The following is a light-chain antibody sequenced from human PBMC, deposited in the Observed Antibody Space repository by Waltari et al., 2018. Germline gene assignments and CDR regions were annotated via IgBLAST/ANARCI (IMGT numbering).Light chain of an antibody. J-gene: IGKJ3*01. CDR2: SAS. Sequence: DIQMTQSPSSLSASVGDRVTITCRASQSISSYLNWYQQKPGKAPVLLIYSASTLQSGVPSRFSGSGSGTDFTLTINSLQPEDFATYYCQQSYNTLPFTFGPGTKVDVK. CDR3: QQSYNTLPFT. CDR1: QSISSY. V-gene: IGKV1-39*01.